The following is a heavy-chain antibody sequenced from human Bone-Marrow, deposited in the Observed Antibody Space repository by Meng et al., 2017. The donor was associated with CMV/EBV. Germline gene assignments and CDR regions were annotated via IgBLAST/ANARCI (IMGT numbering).Heavy chain of an antibody. Sequence: GESLKISCAASGFTFSGYSMNWVRQAPGKGLEWVSSISSSNYIYYVDSVKGRFTISRDNSKNTLYLQMNSLRAEDTAVYYCARDLEMATEGFDYWGQGTLVTVSS. J-gene: IGHJ4*02. V-gene: IGHV3-21*01. CDR1: GFTFSGYS. D-gene: IGHD5-24*01. CDR2: ISSSNYI. CDR3: ARDLEMATEGFDY.